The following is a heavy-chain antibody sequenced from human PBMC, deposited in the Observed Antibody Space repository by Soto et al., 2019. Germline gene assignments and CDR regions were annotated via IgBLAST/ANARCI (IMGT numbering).Heavy chain of an antibody. CDR2: IYYGGTT. V-gene: IGHV4-59*12. CDR3: ARRIERYCSGGSCQNWFDP. Sequence: PSVLLCLTCNVSGGSFRPIGWRWIRQPPGKGLEWVGYIYYGGTTSYNPSLKSRVTISLETSKNQFSLRLSSVTAADTAVYYCARRIERYCSGGSCQNWFDPWGQGTLVTVSS. D-gene: IGHD2-15*01. J-gene: IGHJ5*02. CDR1: GGSFRPIG.